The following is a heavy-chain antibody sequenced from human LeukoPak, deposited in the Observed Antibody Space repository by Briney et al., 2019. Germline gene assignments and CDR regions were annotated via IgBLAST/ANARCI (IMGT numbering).Heavy chain of an antibody. CDR2: ISSTSSYI. J-gene: IGHJ6*02. V-gene: IGHV3-21*01. CDR3: ARALWSGPVYYGMDV. Sequence: PGGSLRLSCAASGFTFSNYNFYWVRQAPGKGLEWVSSISSTSSYIYYADSMKGRFTISRDNAKNSLYLQMNSLRAEDTAVYYCARALWSGPVYYGMDVWGQGTTVTVSS. D-gene: IGHD3-10*01. CDR1: GFTFSNYN.